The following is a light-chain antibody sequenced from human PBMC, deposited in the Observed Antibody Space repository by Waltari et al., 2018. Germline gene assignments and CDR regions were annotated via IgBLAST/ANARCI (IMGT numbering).Light chain of an antibody. J-gene: IGKJ1*01. CDR1: QSISTY. CDR2: AAS. CDR3: QQSYSTPRT. V-gene: IGKV1-39*01. Sequence: IQMTQSPSSLSASLGDRVTITCRAGQSISTYLNWYQQTPGKAPKPLIYAASSLQTGVPSRFSGSGSGTDFTLTISSLQPEDFATYYCQQSYSTPRTFGQGTKVEIK.